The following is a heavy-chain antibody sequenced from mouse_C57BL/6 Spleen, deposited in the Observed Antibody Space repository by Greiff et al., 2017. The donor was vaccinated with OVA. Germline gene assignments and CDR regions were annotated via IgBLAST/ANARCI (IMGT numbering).Heavy chain of an antibody. D-gene: IGHD2-2*01. CDR1: GFTFSDYG. CDR3: ARWGYGYGYAMDY. J-gene: IGHJ4*01. Sequence: EVQGVESGGGLVKPGGSLKLSCAASGFTFSDYGMHWVRQAPEKGLEWVAYISNGSSTIYYADTVKGRFTISRDNAKNTLFLQMTSLRSEDTAMYYCARWGYGYGYAMDYWGQGTSVTVSS. V-gene: IGHV5-17*01. CDR2: ISNGSSTI.